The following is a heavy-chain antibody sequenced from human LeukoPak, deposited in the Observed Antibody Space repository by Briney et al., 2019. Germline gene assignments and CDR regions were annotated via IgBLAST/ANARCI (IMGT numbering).Heavy chain of an antibody. Sequence: SETLSLTCTVSGGSISSYYWSWIRQPPGKGREGIVYIYYSGSTNYNPSLKSRATISVDTSKNQFSLKLSSVTPADTAVYYCARTPMITFGGLMYYFDYWGQGTLVTVSS. CDR1: GGSISSYY. CDR3: ARTPMITFGGLMYYFDY. J-gene: IGHJ4*02. D-gene: IGHD3-16*01. CDR2: IYYSGST. V-gene: IGHV4-59*01.